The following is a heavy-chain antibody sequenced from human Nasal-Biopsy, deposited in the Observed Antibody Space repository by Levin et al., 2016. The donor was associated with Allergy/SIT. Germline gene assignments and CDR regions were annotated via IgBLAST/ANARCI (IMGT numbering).Heavy chain of an antibody. J-gene: IGHJ1*01. D-gene: IGHD3-22*01. CDR1: GFTFSNYN. V-gene: IGHV3-48*01. CDR3: AKVDFGNGYHLDTSGYYHRAEYFQH. Sequence: GGSLRLSCTASGFTFSNYNMDWVRQAPGKGLEWVSFVNSGATTVYYADSVKGRFTISRDNSKSTLYLQMNSLRAEDTAEYYCAKVDFGNGYHLDTSGYYHRAEYFQHWGQGTLVTVSS. CDR2: VNSGATTV.